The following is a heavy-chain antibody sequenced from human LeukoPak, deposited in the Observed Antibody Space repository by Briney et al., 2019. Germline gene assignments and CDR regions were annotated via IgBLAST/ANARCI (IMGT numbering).Heavy chain of an antibody. CDR1: GFTFSGYG. D-gene: IGHD6-25*01. Sequence: GVSLRLSCAASGFTFSGYGMHWVRQAPGKGLEWVAYIRYDESYQYYVDSVRGRFTISRDNSKNMLFLQMNSLGAEDTAVYYCAAIAAAALYRGQGTQVTVSS. CDR3: AAIAAAALY. J-gene: IGHJ4*02. V-gene: IGHV3-30*02. CDR2: IRYDESYQ.